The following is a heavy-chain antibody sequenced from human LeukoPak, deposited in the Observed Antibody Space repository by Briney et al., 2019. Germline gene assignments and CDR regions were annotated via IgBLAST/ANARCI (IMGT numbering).Heavy chain of an antibody. CDR2: INPNSGGT. V-gene: IGHV1-2*02. Sequence: GASVKVSCKASGYTFTGSYMHWVRQAPGQGLEWMGWINPNSGGTNYAQKFQGRVTMTRDTSISTAYMELSRLRSDDTAVYYCAVSDGIFTGDFDYWGQGTLVTVSS. D-gene: IGHD3-16*01. CDR3: AVSDGIFTGDFDY. CDR1: GYTFTGSY. J-gene: IGHJ4*02.